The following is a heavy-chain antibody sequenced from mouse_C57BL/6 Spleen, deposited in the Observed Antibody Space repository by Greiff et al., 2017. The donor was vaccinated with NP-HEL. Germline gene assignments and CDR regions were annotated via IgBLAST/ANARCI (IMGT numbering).Heavy chain of an antibody. CDR2: ISNGGGST. Sequence: EVQVVESGGGLVQPGGSLKLSCAASGFTFSDYYMYWVRQTPEKRLEWVAYISNGGGSTYYPDTVKGRFTISRDNAKNTLYLQMSRLKSEDTAMYYCARPGRLGSSPWYFDVWGTGTTVTVSS. D-gene: IGHD1-1*01. CDR3: ARPGRLGSSPWYFDV. J-gene: IGHJ1*03. V-gene: IGHV5-12*01. CDR1: GFTFSDYY.